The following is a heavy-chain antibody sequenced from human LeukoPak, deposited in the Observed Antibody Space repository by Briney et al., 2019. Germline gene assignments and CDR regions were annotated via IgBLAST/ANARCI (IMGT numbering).Heavy chain of an antibody. CDR2: IYTSGST. D-gene: IGHD6-13*01. J-gene: IGHJ4*02. CDR3: ARDRGSLEFDY. Sequence: SETLSLTCTVSGDSISSGDYYWSWIRQPAGKGLEWIGRIYTSGSTNYNPSLKSRVTMSVDTSKNQFSLKLSSVTAADTAVYYCARDRGSLEFDYWGQGTLVTVSS. V-gene: IGHV4-61*02. CDR1: GDSISSGDYY.